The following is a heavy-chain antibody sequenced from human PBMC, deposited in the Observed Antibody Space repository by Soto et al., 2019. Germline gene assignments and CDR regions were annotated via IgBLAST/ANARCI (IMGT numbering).Heavy chain of an antibody. CDR2: IFYTGIT. Sequence: TSETLSLTCTVSGGSITSDYWSWIRQSPGKGLEWIAFIFYTGITNYNPSLRSRVTISVDTSKNQCSLMLNSVTAADTAVYYCARHGWLVPMIGCYWFDPWGQGTLVTVSS. V-gene: IGHV4-59*01. CDR3: ARHGWLVPMIGCYWFDP. D-gene: IGHD6-19*01. CDR1: GGSITSDY. J-gene: IGHJ5*02.